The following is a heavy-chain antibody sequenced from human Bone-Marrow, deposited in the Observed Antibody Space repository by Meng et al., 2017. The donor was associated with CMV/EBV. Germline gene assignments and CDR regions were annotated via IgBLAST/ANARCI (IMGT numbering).Heavy chain of an antibody. V-gene: IGHV3-30*04. J-gene: IGHJ4*02. CDR1: GFTFSSYA. Sequence: GGSLRLSCAASGFTFSSYAMHWVRQAPGKGLEWVAVISYDGSNKYYADSVKGRFTISRDNSKNTLYLQMNSLRAEDTAVYYCASALMVYAYEGPFDYWGQGTLFTVSS. CDR2: ISYDGSNK. D-gene: IGHD2-8*01. CDR3: ASALMVYAYEGPFDY.